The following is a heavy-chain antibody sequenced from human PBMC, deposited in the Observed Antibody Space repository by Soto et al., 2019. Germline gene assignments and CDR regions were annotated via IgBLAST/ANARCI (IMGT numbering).Heavy chain of an antibody. D-gene: IGHD5-12*01. CDR3: IGTYSGSSTRFDY. Sequence: EVQLVESGGGLVKPGGSLRLSCAASGFTFSNAWMTWVRQAPGKGLEWVGRVKSKTDGGTIDYAAPVKDRFTISSDDSKNTRYLQMNSLKTEETAVSSCIGTYSGSSTRFDYWGQGTLVTVSS. J-gene: IGHJ4*02. CDR2: VKSKTDGGTI. V-gene: IGHV3-15*01. CDR1: GFTFSNAW.